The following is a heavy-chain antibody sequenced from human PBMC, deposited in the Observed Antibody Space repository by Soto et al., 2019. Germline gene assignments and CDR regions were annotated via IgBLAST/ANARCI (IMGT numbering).Heavy chain of an antibody. D-gene: IGHD2-21*02. CDR1: GDSITDYS. CDR2: IFSSGST. CDR3: ARDQGVVVTADNWFDP. J-gene: IGHJ5*02. V-gene: IGHV4-4*07. Sequence: LSLTCTVSGDSITDYSWVWIRQPAGKGLEWIGRIFSSGSTNYNPSLKGRITMSLDTSKNQFSLKLNSATATDTAVYFCARDQGVVVTADNWFDPWGQGILVTVSS.